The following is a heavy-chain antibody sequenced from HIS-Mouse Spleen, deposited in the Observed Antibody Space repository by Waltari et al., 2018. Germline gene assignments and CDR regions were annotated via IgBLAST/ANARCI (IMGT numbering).Heavy chain of an antibody. Sequence: QLQLQESGPGLVKPSETLSLTCTVSGGSISSSSYYWGWIRQPPGKGLEWIGSIYYSGSTHYNPSLKSRVTISVDTSKNQFSLKLSSVTAADTAVYYCARSRTGGWYFDLWGRGTLVTVSS. CDR2: IYYSGST. V-gene: IGHV4-39*07. CDR3: ARSRTGGWYFDL. CDR1: GGSISSSSYY. D-gene: IGHD7-27*01. J-gene: IGHJ2*01.